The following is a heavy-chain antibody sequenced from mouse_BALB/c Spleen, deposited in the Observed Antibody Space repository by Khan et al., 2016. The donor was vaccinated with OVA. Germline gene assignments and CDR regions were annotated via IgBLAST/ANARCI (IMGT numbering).Heavy chain of an antibody. D-gene: IGHD3-3*01. CDR3: ARGRAY. V-gene: IGHV3-2*02. Sequence: EVQLQESGPGLVKPSQSLSPTCTVTGYSITSDYAWNWIRQFPGNKLEWMGYISYSGSTSYTPSLKSRISITRDTSKNQFFLQLNSVTTGDTATYYCARGRAYWGQGTLVTVSA. CDR1: GYSITSDYA. CDR2: ISYSGST. J-gene: IGHJ3*01.